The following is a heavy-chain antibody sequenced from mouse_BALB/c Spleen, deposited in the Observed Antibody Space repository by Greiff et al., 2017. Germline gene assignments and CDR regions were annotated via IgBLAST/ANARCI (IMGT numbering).Heavy chain of an antibody. Sequence: VQLKESGPELVKPGASVKVSCKASGYAFTSYNMYWVKQSHGKSLEWIGYIDPYNGGTSYNQKFKGKATLTVDKSSSTAYMHLNSLTSEDSAVYYCARDYGNYEGAMDYWGQGTSVTVSS. V-gene: IGHV1S135*01. J-gene: IGHJ4*01. CDR3: ARDYGNYEGAMDY. CDR2: IDPYNGGT. CDR1: GYAFTSYN. D-gene: IGHD2-1*01.